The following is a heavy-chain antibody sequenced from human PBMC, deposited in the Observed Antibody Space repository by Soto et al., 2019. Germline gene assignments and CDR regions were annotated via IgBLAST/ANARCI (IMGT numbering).Heavy chain of an antibody. CDR1: GGTFSSYA. J-gene: IGHJ4*02. D-gene: IGHD2-15*01. Sequence: QVQLVQSGAEVKKPGSSVKVSCKASGGTFSSYAISWVRQAPGQGLEWMGGIIPIFGTANYAQKFQGRVTITAYESTSTAYRELSSLRSEDTAVYYCALDGPRVVDRVGIPQYYFDYWGRGTLVTVSS. CDR3: ALDGPRVVDRVGIPQYYFDY. V-gene: IGHV1-69*01. CDR2: IIPIFGTA.